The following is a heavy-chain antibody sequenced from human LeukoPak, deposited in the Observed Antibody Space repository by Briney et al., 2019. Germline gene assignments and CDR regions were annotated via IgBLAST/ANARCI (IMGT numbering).Heavy chain of an antibody. D-gene: IGHD4-23*01. CDR2: ISSSSSYI. CDR1: GFTFSSYS. Sequence: PGGSLRLSCAASGFTFSSYSMNWVRQAPGKGLEWVSSISSSSSYIYYADSVKGRFTISRDNSKNTLYLQMNSLRAEDTAVYYCAKTGDYGGNPPRLYFDYWGQGTLVTVSS. J-gene: IGHJ4*02. V-gene: IGHV3-21*04. CDR3: AKTGDYGGNPPRLYFDY.